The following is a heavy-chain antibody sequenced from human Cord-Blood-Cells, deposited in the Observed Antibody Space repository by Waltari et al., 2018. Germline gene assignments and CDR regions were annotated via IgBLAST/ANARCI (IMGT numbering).Heavy chain of an antibody. Sequence: QVQLQESGPGLVKPSQTLSLTCPVSGGSISSGSYYWSWIRQPAGKGLEGIGYIYTSGITNDTPALKSRVTISVGASKNQFSLKLSSVTAADTAVYYCARMCSSTSHYYFDYWGQGTLVTVSS. CDR3: ARMCSSTSHYYFDY. CDR2: IYTSGIT. D-gene: IGHD2-2*01. V-gene: IGHV4-61*09. CDR1: GGSISSGSYY. J-gene: IGHJ4*02.